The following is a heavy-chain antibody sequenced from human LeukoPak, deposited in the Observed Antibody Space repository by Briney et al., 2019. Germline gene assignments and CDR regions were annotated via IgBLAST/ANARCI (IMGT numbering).Heavy chain of an antibody. CDR3: AREVTTVRCFDY. V-gene: IGHV1-69*04. D-gene: IGHD4-17*01. CDR1: GGTFSSYA. J-gene: IGHJ4*02. CDR2: IIPILGIA. Sequence: SVKVSCKASGGTFSSYAISWVRQAPGQGLEWMGRIIPILGIANYAQKFQGRVTITADKSTSTAYMELSSLRSEDTAVYYCAREVTTVRCFDYWGQGTLVTVSS.